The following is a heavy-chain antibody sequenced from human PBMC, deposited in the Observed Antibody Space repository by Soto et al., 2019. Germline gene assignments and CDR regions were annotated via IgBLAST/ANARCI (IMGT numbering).Heavy chain of an antibody. CDR1: GFTFSSYA. CDR2: ISGSGSNP. D-gene: IGHD3-10*01. CDR3: AKMGSMTISDGFDH. Sequence: EVQVLESGGGLVQPGGSLRLSCAASGFTFSSYAMSWVRQAPGQGLEWVSAISGSGSNPYYAASVTGRFTISRDNSKNTLSLQMNSLRAEATALYYGAKMGSMTISDGFDHWGQGTLVTVSS. V-gene: IGHV3-23*01. J-gene: IGHJ4*02.